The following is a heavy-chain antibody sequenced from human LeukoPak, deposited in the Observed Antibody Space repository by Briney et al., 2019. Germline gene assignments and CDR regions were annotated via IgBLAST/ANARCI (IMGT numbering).Heavy chain of an antibody. J-gene: IGHJ4*02. CDR2: IWYDGSNK. Sequence: PGGSLRLSCAASGFTFSSCGMHSVRQAPGKGPACVPLIWYDGSNKYYADSVKGRFTISRDNSKNTLYLQMNSLRAEDTAVYYCARDMGIAAAAVDYWGQGTLVTVSS. V-gene: IGHV3-33*01. CDR3: ARDMGIAAAAVDY. D-gene: IGHD6-13*01. CDR1: GFTFSSCG.